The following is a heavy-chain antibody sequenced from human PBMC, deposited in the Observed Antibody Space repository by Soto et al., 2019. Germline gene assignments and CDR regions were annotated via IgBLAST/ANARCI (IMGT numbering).Heavy chain of an antibody. Sequence: SETLSLTCAVSGGSIISGGYSWSWIRQPPGKGLEWIGYIYHSGSTYYNPSLKSRVTISVDRSKNQFSLKLSSVTAADTAVYYCARVGEDSPYYYYGMDVWGQGTTVT. CDR1: GGSIISGGYS. CDR3: ARVGEDSPYYYYGMDV. J-gene: IGHJ6*02. V-gene: IGHV4-30-2*01. D-gene: IGHD4-17*01. CDR2: IYHSGST.